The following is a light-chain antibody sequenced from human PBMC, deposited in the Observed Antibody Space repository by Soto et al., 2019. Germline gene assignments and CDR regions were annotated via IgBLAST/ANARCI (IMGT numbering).Light chain of an antibody. Sequence: DIQMTQSPSSLSASVGDRVTISCRASQSIRNYVSWYQQKPGTAPKLLIRAASTLQSGVPSRSSGSGSGTDLTLTISSLQIEDFATYFCQQTDSTPQTFGQGTNVEI. V-gene: IGKV1-39*01. CDR1: QSIRNY. CDR3: QQTDSTPQT. CDR2: AAS. J-gene: IGKJ1*01.